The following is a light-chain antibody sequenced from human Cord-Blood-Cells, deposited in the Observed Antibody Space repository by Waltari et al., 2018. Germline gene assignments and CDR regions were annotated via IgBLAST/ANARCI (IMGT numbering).Light chain of an antibody. V-gene: IGKV3-15*01. CDR2: GAS. CDR1: PSVSSN. CDR3: QQYNNWPPTYT. J-gene: IGKJ2*01. Sequence: EIVMTQSPVTLSVSPGERATLSCRASPSVSSNLARYQHKPGKAPRLLLYGASTRATGIPARFSGSGSGTEFTLTISSLQSEDFAVYYCQQYNNWPPTYTFGQGTKLEIK.